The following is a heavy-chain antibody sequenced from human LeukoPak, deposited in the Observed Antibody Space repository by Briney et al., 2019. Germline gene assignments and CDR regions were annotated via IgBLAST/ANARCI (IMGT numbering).Heavy chain of an antibody. V-gene: IGHV1-2*02. Sequence: GASVKVSCKASGYTFTGYYMHWERQAPGQGLEWMGWINPNSGGTNYAQKFQGRVTMTRDTSISTAYMELSRLRSDDTAVYYCARSSRGAAIGLGYWGQGTLVTVSS. CDR1: GYTFTGYY. CDR3: ARSSRGAAIGLGY. J-gene: IGHJ4*02. D-gene: IGHD2-2*02. CDR2: INPNSGGT.